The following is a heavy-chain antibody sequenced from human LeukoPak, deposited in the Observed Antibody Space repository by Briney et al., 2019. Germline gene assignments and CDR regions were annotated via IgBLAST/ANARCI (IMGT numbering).Heavy chain of an antibody. D-gene: IGHD3-22*01. CDR3: AKDPTHYRVWDDYDSTVLSY. V-gene: IGHV3-30*02. Sequence: GGSLRLSCAASEFTFSSYWMTWVRQAPGKGLEWAAFIRYDGSNKYYADSVKGRFTISRDNSKNTLYLQMNSLRAADTAVYYCAKDPTHYRVWDDYDSTVLSYWGQGTLVTVSS. CDR2: IRYDGSNK. CDR1: EFTFSSYW. J-gene: IGHJ4*02.